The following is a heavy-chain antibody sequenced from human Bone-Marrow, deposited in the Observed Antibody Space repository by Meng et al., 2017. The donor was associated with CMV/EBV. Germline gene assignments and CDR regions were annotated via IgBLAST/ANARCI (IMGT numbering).Heavy chain of an antibody. CDR1: NFG. CDR3: ARGGMMWRSGIVVEPATAFDF. V-gene: IGHV1-18*01. J-gene: IGHJ4*02. CDR2: ISDYNGNT. Sequence: NFGVSWVRQADGQGLEFMGWISDYNGNTNYAQNLQGRVTLTTDSSTNTAFMELRGLRSGDTAVYYCARGGMMWRSGIVVEPATAFDFWGQGTLVTVSS. D-gene: IGHD2-2*01.